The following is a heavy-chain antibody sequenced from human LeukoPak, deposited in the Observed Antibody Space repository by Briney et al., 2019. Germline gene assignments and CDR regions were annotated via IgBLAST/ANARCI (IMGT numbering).Heavy chain of an antibody. D-gene: IGHD7-27*01. V-gene: IGHV3-9*01. Sequence: GGSLRLSRAASGFTFDDYAMHWVRQAPGKGLEWVSGISWNSGSIGYADSVKGRFTISRDNAKNSLYLQMNSLRAEDTALYYCTKTGGPWDWGQGTLVTVSS. CDR1: GFTFDDYA. J-gene: IGHJ4*02. CDR3: TKTGGPWD. CDR2: ISWNSGSI.